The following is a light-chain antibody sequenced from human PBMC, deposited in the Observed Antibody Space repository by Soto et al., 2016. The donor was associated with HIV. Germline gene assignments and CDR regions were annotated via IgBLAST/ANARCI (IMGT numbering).Light chain of an antibody. V-gene: IGLV3-21*03. J-gene: IGLJ2*01. CDR3: QVWDSSSDVV. Sequence: SYELTQAPSVSVAPGKTARITCGGNNIGSKSVHWYQQKPGQAPVLVVYDDSDRPSGIPDRFSGSNSGNTATLTISRVEAGDEADYYCQVWDSSSDVVFGGGTKLTV. CDR2: DDS. CDR1: NIGSKS.